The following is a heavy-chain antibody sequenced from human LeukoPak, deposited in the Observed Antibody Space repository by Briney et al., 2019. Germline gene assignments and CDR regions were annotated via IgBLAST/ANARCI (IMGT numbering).Heavy chain of an antibody. CDR2: IYYSGST. Sequence: SGTLSLTCTVSGGSVSSGSYYWSWIRQPPGKGLEWIGYIYYSGSTNYNPSLKSRVTISADTSKNHFSLKLSSVTAADTAVYSCVSHPRWPYYFDSWGQGTLVTVSS. V-gene: IGHV4-61*03. D-gene: IGHD4-23*01. CDR3: VSHPRWPYYFDS. J-gene: IGHJ4*02. CDR1: GGSVSSGSYY.